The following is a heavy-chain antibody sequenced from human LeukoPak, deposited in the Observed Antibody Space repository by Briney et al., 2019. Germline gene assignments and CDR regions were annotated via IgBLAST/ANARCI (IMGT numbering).Heavy chain of an antibody. D-gene: IGHD4-17*01. J-gene: IGHJ4*02. CDR2: ISSSGSTI. Sequence: GGSLRLSCAASGFTFSSYAMNWVSQAPGKWLEWVSYISSSGSTIYYADSVKGRFTISRDNAKKSLYLQMNSLRAEDTAVYYCARLPTVTTMGYWGQGTLVTVSS. CDR1: GFTFSSYA. V-gene: IGHV3-48*03. CDR3: ARLPTVTTMGY.